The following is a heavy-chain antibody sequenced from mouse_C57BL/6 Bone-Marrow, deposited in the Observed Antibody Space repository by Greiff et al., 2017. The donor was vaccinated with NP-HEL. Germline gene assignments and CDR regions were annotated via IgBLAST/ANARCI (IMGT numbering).Heavy chain of an antibody. D-gene: IGHD1-1*01. J-gene: IGHJ1*03. V-gene: IGHV2-2*01. Sequence: VHLVESGPGLVQPSQSLSITCTVSGFSLTSYGVHWVRQSPGKGLEWLGVIWSGGSTDYNAAFISRLSISKDNSKSQVFFKMNSLQADDTAIYYCARNSTHYGSSYWYFDVWGTGTTVTVSS. CDR3: ARNSTHYGSSYWYFDV. CDR2: IWSGGST. CDR1: GFSLTSYG.